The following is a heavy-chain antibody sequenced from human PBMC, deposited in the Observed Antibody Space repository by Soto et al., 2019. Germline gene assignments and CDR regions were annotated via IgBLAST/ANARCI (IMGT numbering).Heavy chain of an antibody. D-gene: IGHD3-22*01. CDR3: ARIFRYYYDSSGYHDYFDY. V-gene: IGHV1-18*01. Sequence: GASVKVSCKASGYTFTSYGISWVRQAPGQGLEWMGWISAYNGNTNYAQKLQGRVTMTTDTSTSTAYMELRSLRSDDTAVYYCARIFRYYYDSSGYHDYFDYWGQGTLVTVSS. J-gene: IGHJ4*02. CDR1: GYTFTSYG. CDR2: ISAYNGNT.